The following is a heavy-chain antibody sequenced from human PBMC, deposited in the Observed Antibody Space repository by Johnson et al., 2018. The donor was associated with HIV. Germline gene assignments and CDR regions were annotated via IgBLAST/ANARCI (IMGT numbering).Heavy chain of an antibody. Sequence: QVQLVESGGGVVQPGGSLRLSCAASAFTFSSYAIHWVRRAPGKGLEWVAVISYDGSNKYYADSVKGRFTISRDNSKNTLYLQMNSLRAEDTALYYCARDTYSSDACDIWGQGTMVTVSS. V-gene: IGHV3-30*14. J-gene: IGHJ3*02. CDR2: ISYDGSNK. CDR1: AFTFSSYA. D-gene: IGHD4-11*01. CDR3: ARDTYSSDACDI.